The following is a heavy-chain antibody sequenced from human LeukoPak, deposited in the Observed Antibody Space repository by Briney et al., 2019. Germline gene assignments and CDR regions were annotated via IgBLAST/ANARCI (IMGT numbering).Heavy chain of an antibody. D-gene: IGHD5/OR15-5a*01. CDR3: AKDFVYDDVDF. CDR2: ISYDGSNK. J-gene: IGHJ4*02. CDR1: GFTFSSYG. V-gene: IGHV3-30*18. Sequence: GGSLRLSCAASGFTFSSYGMHWVRQAPGKGLEWVAVISYDGSNKYYADSVKGRFTISRDNSKNTLYLQMNSLRAEDTAVYYCAKDFVYDDVDFWGQGTLVTVSS.